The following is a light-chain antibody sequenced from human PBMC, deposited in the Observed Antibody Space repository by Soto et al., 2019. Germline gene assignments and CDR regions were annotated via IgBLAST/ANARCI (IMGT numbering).Light chain of an antibody. CDR3: AAWDDSLSGRV. Sequence: QSVLTQPPSASGTPGQRGTISCSGSTSNIGSNYVYWYQQLPGTAPKLLIDMNNQRPSGVPDRCSGSKSGTSASLAISGLRYEDEAEYYCAAWDDSLSGRVFGGGTTLTVL. CDR2: MNN. CDR1: TSNIGSNY. V-gene: IGLV1-47*01. J-gene: IGLJ2*01.